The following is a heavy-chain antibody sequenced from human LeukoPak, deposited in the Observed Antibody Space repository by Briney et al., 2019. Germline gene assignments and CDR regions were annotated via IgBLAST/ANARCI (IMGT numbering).Heavy chain of an antibody. CDR3: AKYYYGSGSYSYDYGMDD. V-gene: IGHV3-30*18. J-gene: IGHJ6*02. CDR1: GFTFSSYG. CDR2: ISYDGSNK. Sequence: PGGSLRLSCAASGFTFSSYGMHWVRQAPGKGLEWVAVISYDGSNKYYADSVKGRFTISRDNSKNTLYLQMNSLRAEDTAVYYCAKYYYGSGSYSYDYGMDDWGPGTTVTVSS. D-gene: IGHD3-10*01.